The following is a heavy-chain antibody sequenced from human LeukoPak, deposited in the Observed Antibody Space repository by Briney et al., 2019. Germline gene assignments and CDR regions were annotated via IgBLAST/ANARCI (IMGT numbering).Heavy chain of an antibody. V-gene: IGHV4-4*07. D-gene: IGHD6-13*01. Sequence: SETLSLTCTVSGGSINTYYWSWIRQPAGKGLEWIGRIYSSGSTNYNPSLKSRVTMSVDTSKNQFSLKLSSVTAADTAVCYCARRGGIAAAGSFDYWGQGTLVTVSS. CDR3: ARRGGIAAAGSFDY. CDR2: IYSSGST. CDR1: GGSINTYY. J-gene: IGHJ4*02.